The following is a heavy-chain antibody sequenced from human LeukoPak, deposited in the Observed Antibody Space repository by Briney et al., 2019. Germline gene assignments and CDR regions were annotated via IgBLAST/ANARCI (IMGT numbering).Heavy chain of an antibody. D-gene: IGHD6-19*01. CDR2: IIPIFGTA. J-gene: IGHJ3*02. CDR1: GGTFSSYA. CDR3: ARDMWRVRGDAFDI. V-gene: IGHV1-69*05. Sequence: SVKVSCKASGGTFSSYAISWVRQAPGQGLGWMGGIIPIFGTANYAQKFQGRVTITTDESTSTAYMELSSLRSEDTAVYYCARDMWRVRGDAFDIWGQGTMVTVSS.